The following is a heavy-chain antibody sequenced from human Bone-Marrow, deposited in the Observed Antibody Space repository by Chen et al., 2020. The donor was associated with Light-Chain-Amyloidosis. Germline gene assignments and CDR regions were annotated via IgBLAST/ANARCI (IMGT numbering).Heavy chain of an antibody. D-gene: IGHD6-13*01. CDR2: IIPMFGSI. V-gene: IGHV1-69*01. Sequence: QTQLVQSGAEVKKPGSSVRVSCKAPRGTFTSYAINWVRQAPGQGLEWMGGIIPMFGSIRYAQRFQGRVTITADESTSTAYMDLSGLRSEDSAVYFCARDQTSSWSRYGMDVWGQGTSVVVSS. CDR3: ARDQTSSWSRYGMDV. CDR1: RGTFTSYA. J-gene: IGHJ6*02.